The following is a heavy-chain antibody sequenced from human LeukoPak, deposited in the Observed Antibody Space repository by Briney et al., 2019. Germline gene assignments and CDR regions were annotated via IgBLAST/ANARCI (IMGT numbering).Heavy chain of an antibody. D-gene: IGHD6-6*01. CDR2: IIPILGIA. CDR1: GGTFSSYA. CDR3: ARAGSSEYYYYYGMDV. J-gene: IGHJ6*02. V-gene: IGHV1-69*04. Sequence: SVKVSCKASGGTFSSYAISWVRQATGRGLEWMGRIIPILGIANYAQKFQGRVTITADKSTSTAYMELSSLRSEDTAVYYCARAGSSEYYYYYGMDVWGQGTTDTVSS.